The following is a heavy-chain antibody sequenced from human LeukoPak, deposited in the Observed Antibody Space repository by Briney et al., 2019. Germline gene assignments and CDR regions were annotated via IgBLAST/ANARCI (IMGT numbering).Heavy chain of an antibody. D-gene: IGHD6-25*01. Sequence: SETLSLTCTVSGGSISSYYWSWIRQPPGEGLEWIGYIYYSGSTNYNPSLKSRVTISVDTSKNQFSLKLSSVTAADTAVYYCARDSANYNGMDVWGQGTTVTVSS. CDR2: IYYSGST. J-gene: IGHJ6*02. CDR1: GGSISSYY. V-gene: IGHV4-59*01. CDR3: ARDSANYNGMDV.